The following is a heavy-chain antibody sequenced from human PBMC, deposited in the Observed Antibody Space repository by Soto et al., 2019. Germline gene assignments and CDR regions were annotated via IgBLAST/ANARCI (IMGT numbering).Heavy chain of an antibody. Sequence: PGESLKISCKGSGYSFTSYWIGWMRQMPGKGLEWMGFIYPGDSNTRYSPSLQGQVTISVDKSISTAYLQWSSLKATDTAMYYCARHAYDFSSGHTNPRYYYGMDVWGQGTTVTVSS. CDR2: IYPGDSNT. V-gene: IGHV5-51*01. D-gene: IGHD3-3*01. CDR1: GYSFTSYW. CDR3: ARHAYDFSSGHTNPRYYYGMDV. J-gene: IGHJ6*02.